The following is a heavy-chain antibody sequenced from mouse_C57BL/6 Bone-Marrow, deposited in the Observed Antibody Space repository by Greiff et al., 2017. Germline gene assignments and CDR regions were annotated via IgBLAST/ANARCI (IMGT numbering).Heavy chain of an antibody. D-gene: IGHD3-2*02. CDR2: INPNNGGT. V-gene: IGHV1-26*01. J-gene: IGHJ2*01. CDR1: GYTFTDYY. Sequence: EVQLQQSGPELVKPGASVKISCKASGYTFTDYYMNWVKQSHGKSLEWIGDINPNNGGTSYNQKFKGKATLTVDKSSSTAYMELRSLTSEDSAVYYCAREGGSGFSDYWGQGTTLTVSS. CDR3: AREGGSGFSDY.